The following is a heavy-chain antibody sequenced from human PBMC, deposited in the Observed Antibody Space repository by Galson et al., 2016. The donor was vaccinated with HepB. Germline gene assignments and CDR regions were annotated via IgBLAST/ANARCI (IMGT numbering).Heavy chain of an antibody. CDR3: ARSAVAGTYTDHYYYYGMDV. J-gene: IGHJ6*02. Sequence: SLRLSCAASGFNFRTYAMYWVRQAPGKGLEWVALISHDGNKKYFADSVKGRFTISRGNSKNTQYLQMNSLRAGDTAVYYCARSAVAGTYTDHYYYYGMDVWGLGTTVTVSS. D-gene: IGHD6-19*01. V-gene: IGHV3-30*04. CDR2: ISHDGNKK. CDR1: GFNFRTYA.